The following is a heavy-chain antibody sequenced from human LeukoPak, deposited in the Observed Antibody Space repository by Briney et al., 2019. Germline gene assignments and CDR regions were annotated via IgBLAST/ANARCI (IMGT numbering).Heavy chain of an antibody. V-gene: IGHV3-30*18. CDR1: GFTFSSYG. Sequence: PGGALRLSCAASGFTFSSYGMHWVRQAPVKGLEWVAVISYDGSNKYYADSVKGRFTISRDNSKNTLYLQMNSLRAEDTAVYYCAKDRYYYDSSGSIYFDYWGQGTLVTVSS. CDR3: AKDRYYYDSSGSIYFDY. J-gene: IGHJ4*02. CDR2: ISYDGSNK. D-gene: IGHD3-22*01.